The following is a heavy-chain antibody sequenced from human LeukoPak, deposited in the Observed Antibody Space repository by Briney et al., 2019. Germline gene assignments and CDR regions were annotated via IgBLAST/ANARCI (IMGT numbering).Heavy chain of an antibody. CDR1: GGSISSGDYY. Sequence: PSETLSLTCTVSGGSISSGDYYWSWIRQPPGKGLEWIGYIYYSGSTYYNPSLKSRVTISVDTSKNQFSLKLSSVTAADTAVYYCARAGGSYYPFDYWGQGTLVTVSS. J-gene: IGHJ4*02. D-gene: IGHD1-26*01. V-gene: IGHV4-30-4*01. CDR2: IYYSGST. CDR3: ARAGGSYYPFDY.